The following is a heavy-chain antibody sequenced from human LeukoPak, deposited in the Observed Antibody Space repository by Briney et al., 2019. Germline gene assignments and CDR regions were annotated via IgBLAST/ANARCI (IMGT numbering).Heavy chain of an antibody. Sequence: PGGSLRLSCAASGFTFSNYGMHWVRQAPGKGLEWVAVISYDGSNKYYADSVKGRFTISRDNSKNTLYLQMNSLRAEDTAVYYCARPFTMIVPRGGFDYWGQGTLVTVSS. D-gene: IGHD3-22*01. CDR2: ISYDGSNK. J-gene: IGHJ4*02. V-gene: IGHV3-30*03. CDR1: GFTFSNYG. CDR3: ARPFTMIVPRGGFDY.